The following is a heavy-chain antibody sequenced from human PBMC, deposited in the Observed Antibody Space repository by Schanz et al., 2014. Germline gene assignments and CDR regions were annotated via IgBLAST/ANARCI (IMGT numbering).Heavy chain of an antibody. CDR1: EFTFSSYK. CDR3: ARDSRPNYDFLTAYYSIDY. V-gene: IGHV3-21*01. J-gene: IGHJ4*02. CDR2: ISSSGSYI. Sequence: VQLLQFGGGVVQPGRSLRLSCAASEFTFSSYKMNRVRQAPGKGLEWVSSISSSGSYIHYADSVKGRFTISRDNAKNTLYLQMNSLRAEDTAVYYCARDSRPNYDFLTAYYSIDYWGQGTLVTVSS. D-gene: IGHD3-9*01.